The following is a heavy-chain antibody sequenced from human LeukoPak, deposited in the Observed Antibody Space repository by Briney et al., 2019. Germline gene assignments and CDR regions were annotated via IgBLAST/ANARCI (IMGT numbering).Heavy chain of an antibody. Sequence: NPSETLSLTCSVSGGSISGSTFYWGWIRQAPGKGLEWIGSMYYSGRTYDNPPLRSRVSISVDTSNNQLSLKLTSVAAADTAVNYCARGADGSGRYYSQWGQGIPVIVSS. CDR3: ARGADGSGRYYSQ. CDR2: MYYSGRT. CDR1: GGSISGSTFY. V-gene: IGHV4-39*07. D-gene: IGHD3-10*01. J-gene: IGHJ4*02.